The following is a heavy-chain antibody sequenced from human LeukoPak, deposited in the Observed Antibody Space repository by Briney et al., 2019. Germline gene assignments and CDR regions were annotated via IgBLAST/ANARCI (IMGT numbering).Heavy chain of an antibody. CDR2: IGSSSSTI. D-gene: IGHD6-13*01. V-gene: IGHV3-48*04. Sequence: PGGSLRLSCAASGFTFSSYSMNWVRQAPGKGLEWVSYIGSSSSTIYYADSVKGRFTISRDNAKNSLYLQMNSLRAEDTALYYCAKDMGKVAAAGRGVDYWGQGTLVTVSS. J-gene: IGHJ4*02. CDR1: GFTFSSYS. CDR3: AKDMGKVAAAGRGVDY.